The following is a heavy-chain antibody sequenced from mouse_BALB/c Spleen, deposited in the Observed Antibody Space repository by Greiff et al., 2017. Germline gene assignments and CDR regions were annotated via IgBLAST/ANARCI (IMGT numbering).Heavy chain of an antibody. V-gene: IGHV5-9-4*01. CDR2: ISSGGSYT. D-gene: IGHD1-2*01. CDR1: GFTFSSYA. CDR3: ARGGNYGTWFAY. Sequence: EVNVVESGGGLVKPGGSLKLSCAASGFTFSSYAMSWVRQSPEKRLEWVAEISSGGSYTYYPDTVTGRFTISRDNAKNTLYLEMSSLRSEDTAMYYCARGGNYGTWFAYWGQGTLVTVSA. J-gene: IGHJ3*01.